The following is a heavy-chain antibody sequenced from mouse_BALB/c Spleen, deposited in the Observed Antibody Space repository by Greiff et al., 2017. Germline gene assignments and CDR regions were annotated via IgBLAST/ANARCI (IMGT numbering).Heavy chain of an antibody. V-gene: IGHV1S26*01. CDR3: AREYYGHAMDY. J-gene: IGHJ4*01. Sequence: QVQLQQPGAELVKPGASVKMSCKASGYTFTSYTMHWVKQRPGQGLEWIGYINPSSGYTNYNQKFKDKATLTADKSSSTAYMQLSSLTSEDSAVYYCAREYYGHAMDYWGQGTSVTVSS. CDR2: INPSSGYT. D-gene: IGHD1-1*01. CDR1: GYTFTSYT.